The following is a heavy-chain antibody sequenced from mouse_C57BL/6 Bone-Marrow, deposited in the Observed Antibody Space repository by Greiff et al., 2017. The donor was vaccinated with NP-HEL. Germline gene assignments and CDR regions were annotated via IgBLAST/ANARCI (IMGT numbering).Heavy chain of an antibody. CDR1: GYTFTDYN. J-gene: IGHJ4*01. Sequence: EVQLQQSGPELVKPGASVKMSCKASGYTFTDYNMHWVKQSHGKSLEWIGYINPNNGGTSYNQKFKGKATLTVNKSSSTAYMELRSLTSEDSAVYYSARGLRRKYYAMDYWGQGTSVTVSS. D-gene: IGHD2-4*01. CDR3: ARGLRRKYYAMDY. V-gene: IGHV1-22*01. CDR2: INPNNGGT.